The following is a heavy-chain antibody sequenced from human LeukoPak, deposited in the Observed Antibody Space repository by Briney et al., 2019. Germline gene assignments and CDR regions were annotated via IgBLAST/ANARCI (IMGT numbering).Heavy chain of an antibody. D-gene: IGHD2-15*01. CDR3: AVVVAAATQFWFDP. V-gene: IGHV1-18*01. CDR2: ISAYNGNT. Sequence: ASVKVSCKASGYTFTSYGISWVRQAPGQGLEWMGWISAYNGNTNYAQKLQGRVTMTTDTSTSTAYMELRSLRSDDTAVYYCAVVVAAATQFWFDPWGQGTLVTVSS. J-gene: IGHJ5*02. CDR1: GYTFTSYG.